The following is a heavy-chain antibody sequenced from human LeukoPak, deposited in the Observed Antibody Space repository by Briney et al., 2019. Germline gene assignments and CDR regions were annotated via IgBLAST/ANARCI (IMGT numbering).Heavy chain of an antibody. D-gene: IGHD2-2*01. J-gene: IGHJ5*02. V-gene: IGHV1-8*03. Sequence: ASVKVSCKASGYTFTSYDINWVRQATGQGLEWMGWMNPNSGNTGYAQKFQGRVTITRNISISTAYMELSSLRSEDTAVYYCAKINREYQLLLGGPGWFDPWGQGTLVTVSS. CDR1: GYTFTSYD. CDR3: AKINREYQLLLGGPGWFDP. CDR2: MNPNSGNT.